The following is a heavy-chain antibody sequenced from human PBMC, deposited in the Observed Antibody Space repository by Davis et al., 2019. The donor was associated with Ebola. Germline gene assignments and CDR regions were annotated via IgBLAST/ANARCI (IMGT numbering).Heavy chain of an antibody. J-gene: IGHJ4*02. CDR2: IYYSGST. CDR3: ARHIAYSANWEFDY. D-gene: IGHD1-26*01. Sequence: MPSETLSLTCTVSGASISVNDYYWGWIRQPPGKGLEWIGTIYYSGSTDYNPSLESRVTISADTSKNQFSLILTSVTAADTAVYYCARHIAYSANWEFDYWGPGTLVTVSS. V-gene: IGHV4-39*01. CDR1: GASISVNDYY.